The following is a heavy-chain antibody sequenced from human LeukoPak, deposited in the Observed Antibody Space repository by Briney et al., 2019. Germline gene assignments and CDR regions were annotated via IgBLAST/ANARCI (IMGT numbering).Heavy chain of an antibody. CDR3: ARDTNREQDI. CDR2: ISGNGVTT. CDR1: GFSFSGDY. D-gene: IGHD3-3*01. Sequence: PGGSLRLSCAASGFSFSGDYIHWVHQAPGKGLEYVSAISGNGVTTHYTNSVKGRFTISRDNSKNTVYLQMGSLSTEDTAVYYCARDTNREQDIWGQGTTVTVSS. J-gene: IGHJ6*02. V-gene: IGHV3-64*01.